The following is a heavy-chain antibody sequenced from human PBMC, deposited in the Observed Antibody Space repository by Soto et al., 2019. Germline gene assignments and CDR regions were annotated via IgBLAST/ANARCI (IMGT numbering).Heavy chain of an antibody. Sequence: QVQLVQSGAEVKKPGASVKVSCKASGYTFTTYGISWVRQAPGQGLEWMGWISPYYGNANSAQKVQGRVTMTTDTSPSAAYMELRSLGSDDTAVYYCAVGGYCASASCPNYWGQGTLVTVSS. CDR2: ISPYYGNA. V-gene: IGHV1-18*01. CDR3: AVGGYCASASCPNY. D-gene: IGHD2-2*01. CDR1: GYTFTTYG. J-gene: IGHJ4*02.